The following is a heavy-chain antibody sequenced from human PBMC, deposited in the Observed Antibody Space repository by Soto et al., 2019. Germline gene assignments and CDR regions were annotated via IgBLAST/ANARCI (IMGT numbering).Heavy chain of an antibody. CDR2: ISDSGSYA. J-gene: IGHJ4*02. Sequence: GGSLRLSCVASGLSLSDYYMSWIRQAPGRGLEWVSYISDSGSYATYADSVKGRFTISRDNAKNTLYLQMNSLRSEDTAVYYCATFHSGSGNGFWGQGTLVTV. D-gene: IGHD3-10*01. CDR3: ATFHSGSGNGF. V-gene: IGHV3-11*06. CDR1: GLSLSDYY.